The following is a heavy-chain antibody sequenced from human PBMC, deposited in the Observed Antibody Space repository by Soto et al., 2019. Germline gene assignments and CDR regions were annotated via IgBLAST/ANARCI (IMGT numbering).Heavy chain of an antibody. Sequence: PGGSLRLSCSASGFTFSSFAMSWVRQGPGKGLEWVSSISGSGGSTYYADSVKGRFTISRDISKNTLYLQMNSLRAEDTAAYYCARTGGVAAPDYWGQGTLVTVSS. J-gene: IGHJ4*02. V-gene: IGHV3-23*01. CDR3: ARTGGVAAPDY. CDR1: GFTFSSFA. CDR2: ISGSGGST. D-gene: IGHD3-16*01.